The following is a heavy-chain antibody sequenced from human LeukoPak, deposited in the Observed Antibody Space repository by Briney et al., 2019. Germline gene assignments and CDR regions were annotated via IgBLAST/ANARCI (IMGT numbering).Heavy chain of an antibody. CDR3: ARVRGDPRYYFDY. CDR1: GYSISGGYY. Sequence: SETLSLTCTVSGYSISGGYYWGWVRQPPGKGLEWIASIYHNGNIFYNPSLKSRVTMSVDTSKNQFSLNLRSATAADTAVYYCARVRGDPRYYFDYWGQGTLVTVSS. V-gene: IGHV4-38-2*02. CDR2: IYHNGNI. J-gene: IGHJ4*02. D-gene: IGHD3-10*01.